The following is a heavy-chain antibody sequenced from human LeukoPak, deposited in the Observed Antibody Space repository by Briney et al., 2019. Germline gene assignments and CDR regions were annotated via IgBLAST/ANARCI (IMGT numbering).Heavy chain of an antibody. CDR2: INPNSGGT. CDR1: GYTFTGYY. D-gene: IGHD5-18*01. J-gene: IGHJ4*02. V-gene: IGHV1-2*06. Sequence: ASVKVSCKASGYTFTGYYMHWVRQAPGQGLEWMGRINPNSGGTNYAQKFQGRVTMTRDTSISTAYMELSRLRSDDTAVYYCLVGRGRPILLWLRSYFDYWGQGTLVTVSS. CDR3: LVGRGRPILLWLRSYFDY.